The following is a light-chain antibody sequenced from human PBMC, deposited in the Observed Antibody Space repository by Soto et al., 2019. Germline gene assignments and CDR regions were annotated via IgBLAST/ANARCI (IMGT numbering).Light chain of an antibody. CDR3: QQYGSSPRT. V-gene: IGKV3-20*01. Sequence: EVVLSQSPGILSLSPGERATLSCRASQSLSSKYLAWYQQKPGQAPMPVIYDTSNRATGVPDKFSGSGSGTDFTLTISSLEPEDFAVYYGQQYGSSPRTFGQGTKVEIK. J-gene: IGKJ1*01. CDR2: DTS. CDR1: QSLSSKY.